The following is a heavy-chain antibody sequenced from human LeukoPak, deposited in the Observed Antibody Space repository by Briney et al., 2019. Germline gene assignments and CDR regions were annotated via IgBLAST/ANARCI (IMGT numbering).Heavy chain of an antibody. CDR3: ARDSLGSPYYGSGSYYD. Sequence: ASVKVSCKASGGTFSSYAISWVRQAPGQGLEWMGGIIPIFGTANYAQKFQGRVTITADEPTSTAYMELSSLRSEDTAVYYCARDSLGSPYYGSGSYYDWGQGTLVTVSS. CDR1: GGTFSSYA. CDR2: IIPIFGTA. J-gene: IGHJ4*02. D-gene: IGHD3-10*01. V-gene: IGHV1-69*01.